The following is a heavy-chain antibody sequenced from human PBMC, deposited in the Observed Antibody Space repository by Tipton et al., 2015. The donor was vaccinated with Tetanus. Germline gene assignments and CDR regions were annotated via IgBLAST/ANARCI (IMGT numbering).Heavy chain of an antibody. CDR3: VRGSGNQTTDHFDY. D-gene: IGHD3-10*01. V-gene: IGHV1-18*01. CDR1: GYTFISYG. Sequence: QVQLVQSGAEVKKPGASVKVSCKASGYTFISYGISWVRQRQAPGQGLEWMGWVSAYNGHTKYAQRLQGRVTLTRDTSTTTVYMELSSLRSDDTAMYYCVRGSGNQTTDHFDYWGRGTLVTVSS. J-gene: IGHJ4*02. CDR2: VSAYNGHT.